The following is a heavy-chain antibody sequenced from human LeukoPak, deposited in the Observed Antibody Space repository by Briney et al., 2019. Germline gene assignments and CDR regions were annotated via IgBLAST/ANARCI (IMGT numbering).Heavy chain of an antibody. CDR1: GYTFTTFG. CDR3: ARVPTGYFGGGFDP. Sequence: GASVKVSCKTSGYTFTTFGVTWVRQAPRQGLEWMGWISAYNGDTNYAQKFQGRVTMTTDTSTTTAYMELRSLTPDDTAVYYCARVPTGYFGGGFDPWGQGTLVTVSS. J-gene: IGHJ5*02. D-gene: IGHD3-10*01. V-gene: IGHV1-18*01. CDR2: ISAYNGDT.